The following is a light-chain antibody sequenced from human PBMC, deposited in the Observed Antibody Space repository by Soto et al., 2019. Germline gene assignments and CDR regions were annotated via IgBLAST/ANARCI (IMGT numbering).Light chain of an antibody. CDR2: EVS. V-gene: IGLV2-14*01. Sequence: QSALTQPASVSGSPGQSITISCTGTSSDVGGYNYVSWYQQHPGKAPKLMIYEVSNRPSGVSNRFSGSKSGNTASLTISGLQAEDEADYYCSSYTGSITHWVFGGGTKLTVL. J-gene: IGLJ3*02. CDR3: SSYTGSITHWV. CDR1: SSDVGGYNY.